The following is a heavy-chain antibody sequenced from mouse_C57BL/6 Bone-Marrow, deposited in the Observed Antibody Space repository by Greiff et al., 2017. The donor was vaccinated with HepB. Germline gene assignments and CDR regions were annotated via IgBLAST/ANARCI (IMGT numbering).Heavy chain of an antibody. V-gene: IGHV1-81*01. D-gene: IGHD3-2*02. CDR1: GYTFTSYG. Sequence: QVQLQQPGAELVKPGASVKVSCKASGYTFTSYGISWVKQRTGQGLEWIGEIYPRSGNTYYNEKFKGKATLTADKSSSTAYMELRSLTSEDSAVYFCARFGHSSGYEAYWGQGTLVTVSA. J-gene: IGHJ3*01. CDR2: IYPRSGNT. CDR3: ARFGHSSGYEAY.